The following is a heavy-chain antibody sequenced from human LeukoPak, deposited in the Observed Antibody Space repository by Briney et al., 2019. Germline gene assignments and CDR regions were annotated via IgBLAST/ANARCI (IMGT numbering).Heavy chain of an antibody. CDR3: AREYSSGGPLDY. CDR1: GYTFTSYG. D-gene: IGHD6-19*01. V-gene: IGHV1-18*01. CDR2: ISAYNGNT. Sequence: ASVKVSCKASGYTFTSYGISWARQAPGQGLEWMGWISAYNGNTNYAQKLQGRVTMTTDTSTSTAYMELRSLRSDDTAVYYCAREYSSGGPLDYWGQGTLVTVSS. J-gene: IGHJ4*02.